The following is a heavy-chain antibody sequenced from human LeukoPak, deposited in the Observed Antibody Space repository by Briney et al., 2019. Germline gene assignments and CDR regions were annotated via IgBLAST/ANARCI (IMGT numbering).Heavy chain of an antibody. CDR1: GFTFSNYR. V-gene: IGHV3-74*01. CDR2: IDSDGSST. J-gene: IGHJ4*02. Sequence: PGGSLRLSCAASGFTFSNYRMHWVRQVPGKGLVWVSRIDSDGSSTGYAVSVKGRFTISRDNAKNTLYLQMNSLRADDTAVYYCARGPAYHFDYWGPGTLVTVSS. CDR3: ARGPAYHFDY.